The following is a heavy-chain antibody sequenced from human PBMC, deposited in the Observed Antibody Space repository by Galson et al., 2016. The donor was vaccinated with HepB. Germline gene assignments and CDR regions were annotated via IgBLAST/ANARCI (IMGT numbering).Heavy chain of an antibody. J-gene: IGHJ4*02. CDR1: GGSISGQNHD. Sequence: SETLSLTCSVSGGSISGQNHDWAWIRQSPGKGLEWIGAFYYGGSTDHNPSIKSRVTIFVDTSKNQFSLKLTSVTAADTAVYYCARGRYCDSGSCYSFFQSGWSGSRFDFWGQGNLVRVSS. CDR3: ARGRYCDSGSCYSFFQSGWSGSRFDF. D-gene: IGHD2-15*01. V-gene: IGHV4-39*01. CDR2: FYYGGST.